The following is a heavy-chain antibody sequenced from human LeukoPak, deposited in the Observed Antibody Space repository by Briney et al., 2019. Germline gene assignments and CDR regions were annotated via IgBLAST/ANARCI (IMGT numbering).Heavy chain of an antibody. CDR2: IIPIFGTA. Sequence: ASVKVSCRASGGTFSSYAISWVRQAPGQGLEWRGGIIPIFGTANYAQKFQGRVTITADESTSTAYMELSSLRSEDTAVYYCARGPSWYEDAFDIWGQGTMVTVSS. CDR1: GGTFSSYA. D-gene: IGHD6-13*01. V-gene: IGHV1-69*13. CDR3: ARGPSWYEDAFDI. J-gene: IGHJ3*02.